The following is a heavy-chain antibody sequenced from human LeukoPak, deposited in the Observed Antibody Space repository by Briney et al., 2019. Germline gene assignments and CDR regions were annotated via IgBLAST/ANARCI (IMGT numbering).Heavy chain of an antibody. CDR3: ARVRWGGLYYFDY. J-gene: IGHJ4*02. CDR1: EFSFSITW. Sequence: QSGGSLRLSCAASEFSFSITWMHWVRQAPGKGVVGVSRINSDGRITSYADSVKGRFTISRDNAKNTLYPQMNSLRAEDTAVYYCARVRWGGLYYFDYWGQGTLVTVSS. V-gene: IGHV3-74*01. CDR2: INSDGRIT. D-gene: IGHD3-16*01.